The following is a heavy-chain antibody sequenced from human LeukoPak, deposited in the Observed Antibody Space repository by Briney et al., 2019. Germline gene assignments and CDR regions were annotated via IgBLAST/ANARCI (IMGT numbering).Heavy chain of an antibody. D-gene: IGHD3-9*01. CDR1: GGSFSGYY. V-gene: IGHV4-34*01. J-gene: IGHJ5*02. Sequence: SETLSLTCAVYGGSFSGYYWSWIRQPPGKGLEWIGEINHSGSTNYNPSLKSRVTISVDTSKNQFSLKLSSVTAVDTAVYYCARKVDGLNWFDPWGQGTQVTVSS. CDR2: INHSGST. CDR3: ARKVDGLNWFDP.